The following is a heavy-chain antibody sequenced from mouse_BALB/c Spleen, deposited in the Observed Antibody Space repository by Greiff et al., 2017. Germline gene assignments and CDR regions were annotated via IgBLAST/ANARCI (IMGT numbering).Heavy chain of an antibody. V-gene: IGHV2-6-7*01. Sequence: VQLQESGPGLVAPSQSLSLTCTVSGFSLTGYGVNWVRQPPGKGLVWLGMIWGDGSTDYNSALKTRLSISKDNSKSQVFLKMNSVQTDDTARYYCARGLVNGSIDYWGQGTPVTVSA. CDR1: GFSLTGYG. CDR3: ARGLVNGSIDY. J-gene: IGHJ3*01. D-gene: IGHD4-1*01. CDR2: IWGDGST.